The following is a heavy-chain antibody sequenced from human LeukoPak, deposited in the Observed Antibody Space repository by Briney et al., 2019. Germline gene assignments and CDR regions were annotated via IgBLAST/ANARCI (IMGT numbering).Heavy chain of an antibody. Sequence: SGTLGLTCTVSGAAISSCYWSWIRQPPGKGLEWIGRIYTSAIISGNTNYNPSLKSRVTMSVETSKNQFSLKPSSVTAAETAVYYCARVLSSYHSGSHYNWLDPWGQGTLVTVSS. CDR1: GAAISSCY. J-gene: IGHJ5*02. V-gene: IGHV4-4*07. D-gene: IGHD1-26*01. CDR2: IYTSAIISGNT. CDR3: ARVLSSYHSGSHYNWLDP.